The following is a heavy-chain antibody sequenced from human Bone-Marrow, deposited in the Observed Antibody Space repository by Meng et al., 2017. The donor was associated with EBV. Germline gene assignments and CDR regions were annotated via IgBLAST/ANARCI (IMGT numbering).Heavy chain of an antibody. CDR3: ARDTHDYGDLTFFDY. J-gene: IGHJ4*02. Sequence: VQLVQSGAEVKKPGSAVKVSCKASGGTFSSYAISWVRQAPGQGLEWMGGIIPIFGTANYAQKFQGRVTITADKSTSTAYMELSSLRSEDTAVYYCARDTHDYGDLTFFDYWGQGTLVTVSS. CDR2: IIPIFGTA. CDR1: GGTFSSYA. D-gene: IGHD4-17*01. V-gene: IGHV1-69*06.